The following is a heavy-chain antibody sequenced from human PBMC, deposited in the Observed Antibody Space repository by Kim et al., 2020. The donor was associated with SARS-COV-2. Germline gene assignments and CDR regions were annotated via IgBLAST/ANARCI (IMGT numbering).Heavy chain of an antibody. CDR1: GGSISSYY. J-gene: IGHJ4*02. CDR3: ARGFRTNFDY. CDR2: IYYSGST. Sequence: SETLSLTCTVSGGSISSYYWSWIRQPPGKGLEWIGYIYYSGSTNYNPSLKSRVTISVDTSKNQFSLKLSSVTAADTAVYYCARGFRTNFDYWGQGTLVTVSS. V-gene: IGHV4-59*01.